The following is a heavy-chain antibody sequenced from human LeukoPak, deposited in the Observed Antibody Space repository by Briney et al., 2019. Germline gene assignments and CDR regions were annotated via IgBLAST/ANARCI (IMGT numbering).Heavy chain of an antibody. Sequence: SQTLSLTCDLSGDSVSSASAGWNWIRQSPSRGLEWLGRIYYRSQWYNDDAVSVKSRITINPDTAKNQFSLHLNSVTPDDTALYYCTRGGLVRGSLNSLTGFDTWGQGTMVTVSS. CDR1: GDSVSSASAG. CDR3: TRGGLVRGSLNSLTGFDT. D-gene: IGHD3-10*01. J-gene: IGHJ3*02. V-gene: IGHV6-1*01. CDR2: IYYRSQWYN.